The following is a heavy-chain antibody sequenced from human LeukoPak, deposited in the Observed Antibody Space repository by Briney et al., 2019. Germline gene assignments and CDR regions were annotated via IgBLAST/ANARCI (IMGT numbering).Heavy chain of an antibody. CDR3: ASWVVVVPAAPRDAFDI. J-gene: IGHJ3*02. CDR1: GFTFSSYA. D-gene: IGHD2-2*01. V-gene: IGHV3-23*01. Sequence: PGGSLRLSCAASGFTFSSYAMSWVRQAPGKGLEWVSAISGSGGSTYYADSVKGRFTISRDNSKNTLYLQMNSLRAEDTAVYYCASWVVVVPAAPRDAFDIWGQGTMVTVSS. CDR2: ISGSGGST.